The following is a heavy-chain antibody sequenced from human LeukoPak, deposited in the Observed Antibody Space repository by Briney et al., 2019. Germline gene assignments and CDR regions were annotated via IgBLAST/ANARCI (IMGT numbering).Heavy chain of an antibody. D-gene: IGHD3-10*01. CDR2: IYYSGST. CDR3: ARLASGYYGVLTPFGY. J-gene: IGHJ4*02. V-gene: IGHV4-59*08. Sequence: PSESPSLTFSFSGASIGSYCWSWSRQPPGKGLEWIGDIYYSGSTNYNPSLKSRVTISVDTSKNQFSLRLRSVTAADTAVYYSARLASGYYGVLTPFGYWGPRILVTVSS. CDR1: GASIGSYC.